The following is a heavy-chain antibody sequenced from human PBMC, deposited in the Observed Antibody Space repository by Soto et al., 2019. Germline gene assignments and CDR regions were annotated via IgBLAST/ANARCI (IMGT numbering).Heavy chain of an antibody. CDR2: MNPNSGNT. Sequence: QVQLVQSGAEVKKPGASVKVSCKASGYTFTSYDINWVRQATGQGLEWMGWMNPNSGNTGYAQKFQGRVTMTTNTSINTAYMERSSLRSEDTAVYYCARDRSSSKRCDPWGKGTLVTVSS. D-gene: IGHD3-16*02. J-gene: IGHJ5*02. CDR3: ARDRSSSKRCDP. CDR1: GYTFTSYD. V-gene: IGHV1-8*01.